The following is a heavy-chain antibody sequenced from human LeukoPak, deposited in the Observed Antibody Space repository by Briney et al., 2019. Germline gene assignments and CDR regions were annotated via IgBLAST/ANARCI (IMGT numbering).Heavy chain of an antibody. D-gene: IGHD7-27*01. CDR2: ISGSGGST. V-gene: IGHV3-23*01. CDR1: GFTFSIYA. CDR3: ARRSGDREFEY. Sequence: PGGSLRLSCAASGFTFSIYAMTWVRQAPGKGLEWVSAISGSGGSTHYADSVKGRFTISRDNSKNTLYLQMNSLRVDDTAVYYCARRSGDREFEYWGRGTLVTVSS. J-gene: IGHJ4*02.